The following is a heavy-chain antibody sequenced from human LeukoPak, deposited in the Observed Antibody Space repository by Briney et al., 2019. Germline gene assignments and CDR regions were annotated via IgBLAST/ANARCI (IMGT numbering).Heavy chain of an antibody. CDR3: ARYGEYCSCGSCYYYFDY. D-gene: IGHD2-15*01. CDR2: INPNSGGT. V-gene: IGHV1-2*06. CDR1: GYTFTGYY. Sequence: EASVKVSCKASGYTFTGYYMHWVRQAPGQGLEWMGRINPNSGGTNYAQKFQGRVTMTRDTSISTAYMELSRLRSDDTAVYYCARYGEYCSCGSCYYYFDYWGQGTLVTVSS. J-gene: IGHJ4*02.